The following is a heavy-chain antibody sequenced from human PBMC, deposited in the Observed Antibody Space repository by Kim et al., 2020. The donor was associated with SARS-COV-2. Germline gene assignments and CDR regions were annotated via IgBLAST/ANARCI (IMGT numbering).Heavy chain of an antibody. CDR1: GFTFDDYA. CDR2: ISWNSVSI. CDR3: AKGRYGSGRGSQTCDY. Sequence: GGSLRLSCAASGFTFDDYAMHWVRQAPGKGLEWVSGISWNSVSIDYADSVKGRFTISRDNAKNSLYLQMNSLRAEDTALYYCAKGRYGSGRGSQTCDYWGQGTLVTVSS. D-gene: IGHD3-10*01. V-gene: IGHV3-9*01. J-gene: IGHJ4*02.